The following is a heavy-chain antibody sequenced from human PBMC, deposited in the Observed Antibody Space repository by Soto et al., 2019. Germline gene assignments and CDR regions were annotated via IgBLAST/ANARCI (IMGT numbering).Heavy chain of an antibody. D-gene: IGHD2-15*01. CDR3: ASTGGYCSGGSCYSYGMDV. Sequence: SQTLSLTCAISGDSVSTNSAAWNWIRQSPSRGLEWLGRTSYRSKWDHDYAVSVKSRININADTSTSTVYMELRSLRSEDTAVYYCASTGGYCSGGSCYSYGMDVWGQGTTVTVSS. CDR2: TSYRSKWDH. J-gene: IGHJ6*02. V-gene: IGHV6-1*01. CDR1: GDSVSTNSAA.